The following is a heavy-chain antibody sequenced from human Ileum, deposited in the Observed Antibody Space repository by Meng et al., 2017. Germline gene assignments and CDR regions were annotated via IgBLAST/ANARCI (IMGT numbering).Heavy chain of an antibody. V-gene: IGHV4-34*01. CDR1: GGSFSGYW. D-gene: IGHD2-2*01. CDR2: INDGGST. Sequence: SETLSLTCALYGGSFSGYWWSWIRQPPGKGLEWIGEINDGGSTNYNPSLKSRATISVDASKNEISLKVTSVTAADTAVYYCARDYCTGNSCYRTVFDYWGRGMVGTVAA. CDR3: ARDYCTGNSCYRTVFDY. J-gene: IGHJ4*02.